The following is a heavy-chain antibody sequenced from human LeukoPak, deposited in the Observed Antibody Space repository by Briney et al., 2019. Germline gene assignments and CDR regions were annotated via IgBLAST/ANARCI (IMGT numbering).Heavy chain of an antibody. CDR3: AKTRRDCTDGVCSYYFDY. J-gene: IGHJ4*02. CDR1: GFTFSSYA. CDR2: ISGNGGST. D-gene: IGHD2-8*01. V-gene: IGHV3-23*01. Sequence: GGSLRLSCAASGFTFSSYAMSWAHQAPGKGLEWVSAISGNGGSTYYADSVKGRFTISRDNSKNTLYLQMNSLRAEDTAVYYCAKTRRDCTDGVCSYYFDYWGQGTLVTVSS.